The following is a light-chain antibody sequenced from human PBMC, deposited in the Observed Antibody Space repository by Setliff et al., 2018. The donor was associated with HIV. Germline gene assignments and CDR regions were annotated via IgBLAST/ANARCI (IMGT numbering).Light chain of an antibody. CDR2: NVY. V-gene: IGLV2-14*03. CDR1: SSDIGSSNF. J-gene: IGLJ1*01. CDR3: SSYSINNLYV. Sequence: QSALAQPASVSGSPGQSITISCTGTSSDIGSSNFVSWYQQHPGKAPKVMIYNVYKRPSGVSNRFSGSKSGNTASLTISGLQTEDEADYYCSSYSINNLYVFATGTKVTVL.